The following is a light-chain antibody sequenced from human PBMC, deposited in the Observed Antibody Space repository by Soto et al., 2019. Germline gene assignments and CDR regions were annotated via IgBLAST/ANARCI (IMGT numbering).Light chain of an antibody. CDR3: CSYTRSGTLI. CDR1: SGDIGDYNY. J-gene: IGLJ1*01. V-gene: IGLV2-14*01. CDR2: DVS. Sequence: SALTQPASVSGSPGQSITISCVGTSGDIGDYNYVSWYQQHPGKVPKVIIYDVSNRPSGFSYRSSAPKSGNTAPLTVSGLQAEDEADYYCCSYTRSGTLIFGTGTKVTVL.